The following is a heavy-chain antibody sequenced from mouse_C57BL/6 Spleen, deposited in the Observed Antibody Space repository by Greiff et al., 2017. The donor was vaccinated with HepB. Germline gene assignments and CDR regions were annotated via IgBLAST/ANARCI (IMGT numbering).Heavy chain of an antibody. V-gene: IGHV1-64*01. CDR2: IHPNSGST. D-gene: IGHD2-5*01. J-gene: IGHJ1*03. CDR1: GYTFTSYW. CDR3: AMIYYSNSCYFDV. Sequence: QVQLQQPGAELVKPGASVKLSCKASGYTFTSYWMHWVKQRPGQGLEWIGMIHPNSGSTNYNEKFKSKATLTVDKSSSTAYMQRSSLTSEDSAVYYSAMIYYSNSCYFDVWGTGTTVTVSS.